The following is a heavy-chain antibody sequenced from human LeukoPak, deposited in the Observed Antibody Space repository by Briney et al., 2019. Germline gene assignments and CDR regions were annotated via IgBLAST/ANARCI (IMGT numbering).Heavy chain of an antibody. Sequence: SETLSLTCTVSGYSISSGYNWGWIRQPPGKGLEWIGSIYHSGSTYYNPSLKSRVTISVDTSKNQFSLKLSSVTAADTAVYYCAREGDYYDTSGTLDYWGQGTLVTVSS. D-gene: IGHD3-22*01. CDR1: GYSISSGYN. CDR3: AREGDYYDTSGTLDY. CDR2: IYHSGST. J-gene: IGHJ4*02. V-gene: IGHV4-38-2*02.